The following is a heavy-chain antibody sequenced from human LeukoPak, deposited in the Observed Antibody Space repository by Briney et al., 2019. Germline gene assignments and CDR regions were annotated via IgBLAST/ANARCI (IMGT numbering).Heavy chain of an antibody. D-gene: IGHD3-10*01. Sequence: SETLSLTCTASGGSISSYYWSWIRQPAGKGLEWIGRIYTSGSTNYNPSLKSRVTMSVDTSKNQFSLKLSSVTAADTAVYYCARDRVRPPSGSGSYYYGMDVWGQGTTVTVSS. CDR3: ARDRVRPPSGSGSYYYGMDV. CDR2: IYTSGST. V-gene: IGHV4-4*07. J-gene: IGHJ6*02. CDR1: GGSISSYY.